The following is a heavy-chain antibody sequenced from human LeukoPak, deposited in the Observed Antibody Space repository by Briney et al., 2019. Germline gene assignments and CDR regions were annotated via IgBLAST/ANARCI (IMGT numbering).Heavy chain of an antibody. D-gene: IGHD3-22*01. Sequence: ASVKVSCKASGYTFTGYYMHWVRQAPGQGLEWMGWINPKNAGTNYAQKFQGRVTMTRDTSISTAYMELSRLRSEDTAVYFCARGIVVIPWAFDYWGQGTLVTVSS. CDR1: GYTFTGYY. CDR2: INPKNAGT. J-gene: IGHJ4*02. CDR3: ARGIVVIPWAFDY. V-gene: IGHV1-2*02.